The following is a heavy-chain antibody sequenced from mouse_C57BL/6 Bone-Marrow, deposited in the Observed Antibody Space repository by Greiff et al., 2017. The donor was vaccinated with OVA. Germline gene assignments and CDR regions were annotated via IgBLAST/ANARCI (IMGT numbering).Heavy chain of an antibody. D-gene: IGHD1-1*01. Sequence: VQLQQPGAELVKPGASVKLSCKASGYTFTDHTIHWMKQRPEQGLEWIGYIYPRDGSTKYNEKFKGKATLTADKSSSTAYMQLNSLTSEDSAVYFCARRGITTVVAPYYAMDYWGQGTSVTVSS. CDR1: GYTFTDHT. V-gene: IGHV1-78*01. CDR2: IYPRDGST. J-gene: IGHJ4*01. CDR3: ARRGITTVVAPYYAMDY.